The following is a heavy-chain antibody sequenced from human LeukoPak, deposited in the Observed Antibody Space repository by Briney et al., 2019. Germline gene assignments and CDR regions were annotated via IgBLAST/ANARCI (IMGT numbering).Heavy chain of an antibody. Sequence: PGGSLRLSCAASGFTFSSYEMNWVRQAPGKGLEWVSYILNSGTTTYYADSVKGRFTISRDNAKKSLYLQMNSLRAEDTGVYYCARDPPDYWGQGTLVTVSS. CDR3: ARDPPDY. CDR1: GFTFSSYE. V-gene: IGHV3-48*03. J-gene: IGHJ4*02. CDR2: ILNSGTTT.